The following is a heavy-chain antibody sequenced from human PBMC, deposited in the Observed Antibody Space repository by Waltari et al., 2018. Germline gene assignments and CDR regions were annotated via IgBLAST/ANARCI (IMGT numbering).Heavy chain of an antibody. V-gene: IGHV1-24*01. CDR3: ATNYCSGGSCYSAYWFDP. D-gene: IGHD2-15*01. Sequence: QVQLVQSGAEVKKPGASVKVSCKVSGYTLTELSMHWVRQAPGKGLEWMGGFDPEDGETIYAQKFQGRVTMTEDTSTDTAYMELSSLRSEDTAVYYCATNYCSGGSCYSAYWFDPWGQGTLVTVSS. CDR2: FDPEDGET. CDR1: GYTLTELS. J-gene: IGHJ5*02.